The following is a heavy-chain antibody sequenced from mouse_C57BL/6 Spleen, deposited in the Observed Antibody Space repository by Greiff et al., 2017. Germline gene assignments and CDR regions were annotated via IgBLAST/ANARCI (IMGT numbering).Heavy chain of an antibody. D-gene: IGHD2-13*01. CDR2: IWGDGST. CDR3: AKWGVKAGD. J-gene: IGHJ3*01. V-gene: IGHV2-3*01. CDR1: GFSLTSYG. Sequence: VMLVESGPGLVAPSQSLSITCTVSGFSLTSYGVSWVRQPPGKGLEWLGVIWGDGSTNYHSALISRLSISKDNSKRQACLKLNSLQTDDTATYYCAKWGVKAGDWGQGTLVTVSA.